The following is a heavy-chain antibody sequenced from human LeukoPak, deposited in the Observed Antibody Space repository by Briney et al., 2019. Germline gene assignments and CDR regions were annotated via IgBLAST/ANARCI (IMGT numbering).Heavy chain of an antibody. CDR3: ARGAARYYDY. CDR1: GFXFSSYW. J-gene: IGHJ4*02. D-gene: IGHD6-6*01. Sequence: GGSLRVSCAASGFXFSSYWIHWVRQAPGKGRVWVSSISSDGKSTTYADSVRGRFTISRDTAKNTLYLQMNSLRAEDTAVYYCARGAARYYDYWGQGTLVTVSS. CDR2: ISSDGKST. V-gene: IGHV3-74*01.